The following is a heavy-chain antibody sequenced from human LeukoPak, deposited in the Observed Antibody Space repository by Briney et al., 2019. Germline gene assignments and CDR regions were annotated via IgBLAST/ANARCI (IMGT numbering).Heavy chain of an antibody. V-gene: IGHV3-30*18. CDR3: AKDASTVTLHADY. J-gene: IGHJ4*02. Sequence: SLRLSCAASGSTFSSFGMHWVRQAPGKGLEWVAVLSYDGSNNYYADSVKGRFTISRDNSKNTLYLQMNSLRAEDTAVYYCAKDASTVTLHADYWGQGTLVTVSS. D-gene: IGHD4-17*01. CDR1: GSTFSSFG. CDR2: LSYDGSNN.